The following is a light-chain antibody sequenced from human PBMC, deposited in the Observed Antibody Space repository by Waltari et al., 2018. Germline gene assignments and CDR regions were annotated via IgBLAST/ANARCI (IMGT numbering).Light chain of an antibody. J-gene: IGLJ3*02. Sequence: QSALTQPPSASGSPGQSVTISCTGTSSDVGGYNYVSWYQHHPGKAPQLMVYEVSKRPSGVPGRFSGSKSGNTASLTVSGLQAEDEADYYCSSYAGSNNLVFGGGTKLTVL. CDR3: SSYAGSNNLV. CDR1: SSDVGGYNY. V-gene: IGLV2-8*01. CDR2: EVS.